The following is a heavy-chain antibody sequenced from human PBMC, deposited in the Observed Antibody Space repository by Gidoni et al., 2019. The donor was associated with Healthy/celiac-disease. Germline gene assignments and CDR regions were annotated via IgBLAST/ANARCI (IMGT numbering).Heavy chain of an antibody. J-gene: IGHJ6*02. CDR1: GGTFSSYT. Sequence: QVQLVQSGAEVKKPGSSVKVSCKASGGTFSSYTISWVRQSPGQGLEWMGRIIPILGRANYAQKFQGRVTITADKSTSTAYMELSSLRSEDTAVYYCARGVEHIVVVTGRDYYYGMDVWGQGTTVTVSS. CDR3: ARGVEHIVVVTGRDYYYGMDV. V-gene: IGHV1-69*08. D-gene: IGHD2-21*02. CDR2: IIPILGRA.